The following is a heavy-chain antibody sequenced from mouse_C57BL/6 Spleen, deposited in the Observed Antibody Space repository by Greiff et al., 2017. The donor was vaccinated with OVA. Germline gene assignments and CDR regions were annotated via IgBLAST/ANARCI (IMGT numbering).Heavy chain of an antibody. CDR1: GYTFTDYY. D-gene: IGHD1-1*01. V-gene: IGHV1-26*01. CDR3: AYGSRGWYFDV. CDR2: INPNNGGT. J-gene: IGHJ1*03. Sequence: VQLQQSGPELVKPGASVKISCKASGYTFTDYYMNWVKQSHGQSLEWIGDINPNNGGTSYNQKFKGKATLTVDKSSSTAYMELRSLTSEDSAVYYCAYGSRGWYFDVWGTGTTVTVSS.